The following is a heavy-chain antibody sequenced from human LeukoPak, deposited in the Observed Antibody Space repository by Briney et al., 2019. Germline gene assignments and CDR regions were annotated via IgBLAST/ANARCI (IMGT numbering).Heavy chain of an antibody. Sequence: ASVRVSCMASGYTFTGYYMHWVRQAPGQGVEWMGWVNPNSGGTNYAQKFQGRVTMTRDTSISTAYMELSRLRSDDTAVYYCARWAGYCGGATCPYYLDFWGQGTLVTVSS. CDR3: ARWAGYCGGATCPYYLDF. J-gene: IGHJ4*02. CDR1: GYTFTGYY. D-gene: IGHD2-21*01. V-gene: IGHV1-2*02. CDR2: VNPNSGGT.